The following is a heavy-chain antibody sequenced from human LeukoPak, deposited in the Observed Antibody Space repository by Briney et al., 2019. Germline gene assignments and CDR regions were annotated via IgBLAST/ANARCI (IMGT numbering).Heavy chain of an antibody. D-gene: IGHD3-22*01. CDR2: IYSGGST. CDR3: ARANYDSSGYYLDAFDI. CDR1: GFTVSSNY. V-gene: IGHV3-53*01. Sequence: GSLRLSCAASGFTVSSNYMSWVRQAPGKGLEWVSVIYSGGSTYYADSVKGRFTISRDNSKNTLYLQMNSLRAEDTAVYYCARANYDSSGYYLDAFDIWGQGTMVTVS. J-gene: IGHJ3*02.